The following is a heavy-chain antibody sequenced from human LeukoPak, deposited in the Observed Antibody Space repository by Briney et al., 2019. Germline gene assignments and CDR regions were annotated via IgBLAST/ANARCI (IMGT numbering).Heavy chain of an antibody. CDR2: IYYSGST. V-gene: IGHV4-39*01. J-gene: IGHJ4*02. CDR3: ARRSSSWYVDY. Sequence: SETLSLTCTVSGGSISSSSYYWGWIRQPPGKGLEWIGSIYYSGSTYYNPSLKSRVTISVDTSKNQFSLKLSSVTAADTAVYYCARRSSSWYVDYWGQGTLVTVSS. D-gene: IGHD6-13*01. CDR1: GGSISSSSYY.